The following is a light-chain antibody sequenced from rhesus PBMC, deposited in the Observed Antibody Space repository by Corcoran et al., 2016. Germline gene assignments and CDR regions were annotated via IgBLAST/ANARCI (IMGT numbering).Light chain of an antibody. CDR3: QQYNSAPFT. Sequence: DIQMTQSPSSLSASVGDRVTITRRASQGISSYLAWYQQKPGKAPKPLIYYASNLESGVPSRFSGSGAGTEFTLTISSLQPEDFATYYCQQYNSAPFTFGPGTKLDIK. J-gene: IGKJ3*01. CDR2: YAS. V-gene: IGKV1-37*01. CDR1: QGISSY.